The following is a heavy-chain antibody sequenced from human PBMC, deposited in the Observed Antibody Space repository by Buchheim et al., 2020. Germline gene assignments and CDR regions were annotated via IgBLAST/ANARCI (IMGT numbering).Heavy chain of an antibody. CDR1: GGSISSGDYY. CDR2: IYYSGST. V-gene: IGHV4-30-4*01. CDR3: ARVRGGYFDWLPLYYFDY. D-gene: IGHD3-9*01. Sequence: QVQLQESGPGLVKPSQTLSLTCTVSGGSISSGDYYWSWIRQPPGKGLEWIGYIYYSGSTSYNPSLKSRVTIPVDTSKNQFLLKLSSVTAADTAVYYCARVRGGYFDWLPLYYFDYWGQGTL. J-gene: IGHJ4*02.